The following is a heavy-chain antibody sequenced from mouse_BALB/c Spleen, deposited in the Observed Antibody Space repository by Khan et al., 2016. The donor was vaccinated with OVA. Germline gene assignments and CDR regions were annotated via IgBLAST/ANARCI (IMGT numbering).Heavy chain of an antibody. V-gene: IGHV1S132*01. D-gene: IGHD3-2*02. Sequence: VQLQQSGAELVRPGASVKLSCKTSGYIFTSYWIHWVKQRSGQGLEWIARIYPGTDNTYYNEKLKDKATLTADKSTSTAYMQLRSLKSEDSAVYVCAREEALYYFDYWGQGTTRTVSS. CDR2: IYPGTDNT. J-gene: IGHJ2*01. CDR1: GYIFTSYW. CDR3: AREEALYYFDY.